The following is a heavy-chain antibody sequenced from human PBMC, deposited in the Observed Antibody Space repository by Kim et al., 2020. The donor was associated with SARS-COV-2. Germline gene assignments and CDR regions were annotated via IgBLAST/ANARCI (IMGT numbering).Heavy chain of an antibody. D-gene: IGHD3-16*02. CDR3: ARDKGGMMTFGGVIVEYWFET. CDR2: IWYEGSNK. J-gene: IGHJ5*02. V-gene: IGHV3-33*01. Sequence: GGSLRLSCVASGFTFSSYGMHWVRQAPGKGLEWVAVIWYEGSNKYYADSVEGRFTISRDNSKNTLYLQMNSLRAEDTAVYYCARDKGGMMTFGGVIVEYWFETWGEGTLVTVSS. CDR1: GFTFSSYG.